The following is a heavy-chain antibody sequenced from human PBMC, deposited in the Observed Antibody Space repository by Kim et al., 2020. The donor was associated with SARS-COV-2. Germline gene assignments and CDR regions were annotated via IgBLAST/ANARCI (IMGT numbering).Heavy chain of an antibody. CDR2: IHSSGRA. V-gene: IGHV4-59*01. D-gene: IGHD6-19*01. Sequence: SETLSLTCNVSGDSMIDFFWSWIRQPPGRRLEWLGYIHSSGRANYNPSVKSRVTLSVDTSKSPFSLNLISVTAADTAIYYCARGNGWHLFWGQGTLVTVS. J-gene: IGHJ4*02. CDR1: GDSMIDFF. CDR3: ARGNGWHLF.